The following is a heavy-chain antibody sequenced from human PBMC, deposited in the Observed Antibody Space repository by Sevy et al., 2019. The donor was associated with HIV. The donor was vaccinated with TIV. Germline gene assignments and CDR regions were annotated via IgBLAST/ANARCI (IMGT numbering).Heavy chain of an antibody. CDR3: TTSCSWYGGYWFDP. CDR1: GFTFSNAW. CDR2: IKSKTGGGTT. V-gene: IGHV3-15*01. D-gene: IGHD6-13*01. Sequence: GGSLRLSCAASGFTFSNAWMSWVRQAPGKGLEWVGRIKSKTGGGTTEYAAPVKGRFTSSRDDSKNTLYLQMNSLKTEDTAVYYCTTSCSWYGGYWFDPWGQGTLVTVSS. J-gene: IGHJ5*02.